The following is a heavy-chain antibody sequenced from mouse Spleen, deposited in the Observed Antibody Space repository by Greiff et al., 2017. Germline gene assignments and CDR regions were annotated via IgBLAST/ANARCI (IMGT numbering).Heavy chain of an antibody. J-gene: IGHJ1*01. CDR2: IRSKSSNYAT. CDR1: GFTFNTYA. D-gene: IGHD2-2*01. Sequence: EVKVVESGGGLVQPKGSLKLSCAASGFTFNTYAMHWVRQAPGKGLEWVARIRSKSSNYATYYADSVKDRFTISRDDSQSMLYLQMNNLKTEDTAMYYCVRRAFYYGYDGYFDVWGAGTTVTVSS. CDR3: VRRAFYYGYDGYFDV. V-gene: IGHV10-3*01.